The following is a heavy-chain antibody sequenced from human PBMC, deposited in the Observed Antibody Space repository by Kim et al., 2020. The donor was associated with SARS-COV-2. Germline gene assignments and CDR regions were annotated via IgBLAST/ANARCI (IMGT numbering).Heavy chain of an antibody. CDR3: ARSSRRVVVVAATYFDY. D-gene: IGHD2-15*01. J-gene: IGHJ4*02. V-gene: IGHV1-3*01. Sequence: QGRVTITRDTAASTAYMELSSLRSEDTAVYYCARSSRRVVVVAATYFDYWGQGTLVTVSS.